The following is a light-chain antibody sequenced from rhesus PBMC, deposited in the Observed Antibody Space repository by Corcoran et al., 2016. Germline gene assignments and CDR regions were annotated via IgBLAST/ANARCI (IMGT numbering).Light chain of an antibody. V-gene: IGKV1-18*01. J-gene: IGKJ2*01. CDR1: QGISSW. CDR2: AAS. Sequence: DIQMTQSPSSLSASVGDKVTITCRASQGISSWLAWYQQKPGKAPKLRIYAASSLQSGVPSRFSGIGSGTDYTLTISSLQPEDFATYYCQQGYNTPYSFGQGTKVEIK. CDR3: QQGYNTPYS.